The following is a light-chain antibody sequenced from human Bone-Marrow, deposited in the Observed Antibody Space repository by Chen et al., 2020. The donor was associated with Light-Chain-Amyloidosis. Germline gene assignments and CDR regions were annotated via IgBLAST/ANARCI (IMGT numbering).Light chain of an antibody. CDR2: ANN. CDR3: QSYDSSLSGYV. CDR1: SANIGAGYD. V-gene: IGLV1-40*01. Sequence: QSVLTQPPSVSGAPWQRVTVSCTGRSANIGAGYDVHWYQQLPGTAPKLLIYANNKRPSGVPDRFSGSKSVTSASLAITGLQAEDEADYYCQSYDSSLSGYVFGTGTKVTVL. J-gene: IGLJ1*01.